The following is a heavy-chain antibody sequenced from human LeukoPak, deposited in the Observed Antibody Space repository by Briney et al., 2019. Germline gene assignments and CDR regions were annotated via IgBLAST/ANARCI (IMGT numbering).Heavy chain of an antibody. D-gene: IGHD3-9*01. CDR3: VKYYDILTGYWTP. CDR1: GFSFSNAW. V-gene: IGHV3-15*01. J-gene: IGHJ4*02. CDR2: IKSKGDGGTT. Sequence: GGSLRPSCAASGFSFSNAWMTWVRQAPGKGLEWVGRIKSKGDGGTTDYAAPVKVRFTISRDDSKNTLYLQMSSLKSEDTAVYYCVKYYDILTGYWTPWGQGTLVTVSS.